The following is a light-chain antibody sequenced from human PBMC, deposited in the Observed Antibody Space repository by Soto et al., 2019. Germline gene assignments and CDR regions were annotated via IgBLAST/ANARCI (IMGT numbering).Light chain of an antibody. CDR2: DAS. CDR1: QDISNY. V-gene: IGKV1-33*01. J-gene: IGKJ3*01. CDR3: QQYHNLPPFT. Sequence: DIQMTQSPSSLSASVGDRVTITCQASQDISNYLNWYQQKPGKAPKIMIYDASNLKAGVPSRFSGSGSGTDFTFTISSLQPEDIATYYCQQYHNLPPFTFGPGTKVDIK.